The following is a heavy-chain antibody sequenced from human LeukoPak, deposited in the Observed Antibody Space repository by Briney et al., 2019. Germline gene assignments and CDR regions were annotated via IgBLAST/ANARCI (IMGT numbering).Heavy chain of an antibody. CDR1: GGSISSGSYY. CDR2: IYTSGST. V-gene: IGHV4-61*02. J-gene: IGHJ3*02. Sequence: KASETLSLTCTVSGGSISSGSYYWSWIRQPAGKGLEWIGRIYTSGSTNYNPSLKSRVTISVDTSKNQFSLKLSSVTAADTAVYYCASGTSFQLWEAFDIWGQGTMVTVSS. D-gene: IGHD5-18*01. CDR3: ASGTSFQLWEAFDI.